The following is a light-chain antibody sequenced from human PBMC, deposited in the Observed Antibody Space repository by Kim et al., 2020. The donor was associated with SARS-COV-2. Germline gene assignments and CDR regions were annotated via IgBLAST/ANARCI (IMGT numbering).Light chain of an antibody. CDR1: QNLSNNY. CDR2: GAS. Sequence: EVVLTQSPSTLSLSPGERASLSCRASQNLSNNYLAWYQQRPGQAPRLLIYGASNRATGIPGRFSGSGSGTVFTLTISRLEPEDFVVYFCQQFGVLPWTFGRGTKVDIK. CDR3: QQFGVLPWT. J-gene: IGKJ1*01. V-gene: IGKV3-20*01.